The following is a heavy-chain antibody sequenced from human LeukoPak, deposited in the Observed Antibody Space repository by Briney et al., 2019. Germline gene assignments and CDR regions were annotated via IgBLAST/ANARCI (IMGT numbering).Heavy chain of an antibody. V-gene: IGHV3-11*04. CDR1: GFTFTNYA. CDR2: ISSSGSTI. Sequence: PGGSLRLSCAASGFTFTNYAMSWIRQAPGKGLEWVSYISSSGSTIYYADSVKGRFTISRDNAKSSLYLQMNSLRAEDTAVYYCARGDGYNSYYFDYWGQGTLVTVSS. J-gene: IGHJ4*02. D-gene: IGHD5-24*01. CDR3: ARGDGYNSYYFDY.